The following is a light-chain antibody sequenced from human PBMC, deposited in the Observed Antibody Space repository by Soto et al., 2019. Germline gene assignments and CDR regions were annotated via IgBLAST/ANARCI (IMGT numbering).Light chain of an antibody. CDR1: SSVVGSYNR. Sequence: QSALTQPPSVSGSPGQSVTISCTGTSSVVGSYNRVPWYQQPPGTAPKLMIYDVSNRPSGVPDRFSGSKSGNAASLTISGLRAEDEADYYCSSYTITSTYVFGTGTKVTVL. V-gene: IGLV2-18*02. CDR2: DVS. J-gene: IGLJ1*01. CDR3: SSYTITSTYV.